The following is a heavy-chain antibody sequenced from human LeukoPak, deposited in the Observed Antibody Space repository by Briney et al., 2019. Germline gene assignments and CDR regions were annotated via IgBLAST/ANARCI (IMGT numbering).Heavy chain of an antibody. CDR2: IYYSGST. Sequence: SETLSLTCTVSGGSISSSSYYWGWIRQPPGKGLEWIGSIYYSGSTNYNPSLKSRVTISVDTSKNQFSLKLSSVTAADTAVYYCARGLSRVTIFGVVIPAYYFDYWGQGTLVTVSS. CDR1: GGSISSSSYY. CDR3: ARGLSRVTIFGVVIPAYYFDY. J-gene: IGHJ4*02. V-gene: IGHV4-39*07. D-gene: IGHD3-3*01.